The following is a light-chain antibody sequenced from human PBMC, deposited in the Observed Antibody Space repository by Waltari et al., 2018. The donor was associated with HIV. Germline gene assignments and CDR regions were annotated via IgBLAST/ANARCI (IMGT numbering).Light chain of an antibody. J-gene: IGKJ3*01. Sequence: EIVLTQSPDFQSVTPKEKVTITCLASQNIDSNLHWLQQKPNQPPTLLIKDASQSSSGVPSRFSRSGSWTNFTLTINSLEVEDAATYFCHQSSGLPFTFGPGTKLDIK. CDR2: DAS. CDR3: HQSSGLPFT. CDR1: QNIDSN. V-gene: IGKV6-21*01.